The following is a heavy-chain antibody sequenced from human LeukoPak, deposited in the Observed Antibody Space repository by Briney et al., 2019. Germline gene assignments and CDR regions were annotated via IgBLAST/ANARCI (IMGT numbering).Heavy chain of an antibody. CDR3: TRDLMDYDVSTGLHHYYMDV. CDR2: INGDGRNI. J-gene: IGHJ6*02. D-gene: IGHD3-9*01. V-gene: IGHV3-74*01. Sequence: GGSLRLSCVASGFTFSSYWMHWVRQDPRKGLVWVSRINGDGRNINYADSVRGRFTISRDNAKNTLHLQMNTLRVEDTAVYYCTRDLMDYDVSTGLHHYYMDVWGQGTTVTVSS. CDR1: GFTFSSYW.